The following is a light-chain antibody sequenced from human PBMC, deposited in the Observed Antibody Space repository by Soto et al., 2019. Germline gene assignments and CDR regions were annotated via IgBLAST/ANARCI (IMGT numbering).Light chain of an antibody. CDR1: SSNIGAGYD. Sequence: QSVLTQPPSVSGAPGQRVTISCTGSSSNIGAGYDVHWYQQLPGTAPKLLIYGNSNRPSGVPDRFSGSKSGTSASLAITGXQXXXXXXXXCQSYDSSLSDVVFGGGTKLTVL. J-gene: IGLJ2*01. CDR3: QSYDSSLSDVV. CDR2: GNS. V-gene: IGLV1-40*01.